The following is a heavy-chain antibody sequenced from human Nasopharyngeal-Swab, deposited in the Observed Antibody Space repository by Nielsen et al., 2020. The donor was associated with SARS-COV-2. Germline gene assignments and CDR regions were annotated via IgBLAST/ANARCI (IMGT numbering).Heavy chain of an antibody. Sequence: GESLKISCATSGFTFSNYGMHWVRQAPGKGLEWVAVTWYDGSNTYYGDSVKGRFTISRDDSKNTHYLQMNSLRPEDTAVYYCAKDVRMADHYYHGMDVWGFWPPLPLSS. CDR3: AKDVRMADHYYHGMDV. CDR1: GFTFSNYG. J-gene: IGHJ6*04. D-gene: IGHD5-24*01. CDR2: TWYDGSNT. V-gene: IGHV3-33*03.